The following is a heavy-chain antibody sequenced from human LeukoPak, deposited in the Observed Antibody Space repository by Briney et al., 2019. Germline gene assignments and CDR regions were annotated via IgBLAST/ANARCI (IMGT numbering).Heavy chain of an antibody. CDR3: ARDHVKAWENYRLFDY. CDR2: INPNSGGT. J-gene: IGHJ4*02. D-gene: IGHD1-7*01. V-gene: IGHV1-2*02. CDR1: GYTFTGYY. Sequence: ASVKVSCKASGYTFTGYYMHWVRQAPGQGLEWMGWINPNSGGTNYAQKFQGRVTMTRDTSISTAYMELSRLRSDDTAVYYCARDHVKAWENYRLFDYWGQGTLVTVSS.